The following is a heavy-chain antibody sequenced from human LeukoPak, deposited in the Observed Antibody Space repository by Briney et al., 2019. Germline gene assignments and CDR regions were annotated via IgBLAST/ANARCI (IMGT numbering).Heavy chain of an antibody. D-gene: IGHD6-13*01. CDR2: IKQDGSEK. Sequence: GGSLRLSCAASGFPFSSYWMSWVRQAPGKGLEWVANIKQDGSEKYYVDSVKGRFTISRDNAKNSLYLQMNSLRAEDTAVYYCAREGIAAAGTDYWGQGTLVTVSS. V-gene: IGHV3-7*01. CDR1: GFPFSSYW. CDR3: AREGIAAAGTDY. J-gene: IGHJ4*02.